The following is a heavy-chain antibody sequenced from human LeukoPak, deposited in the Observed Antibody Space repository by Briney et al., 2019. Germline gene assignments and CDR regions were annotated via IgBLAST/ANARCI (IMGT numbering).Heavy chain of an antibody. D-gene: IGHD2-2*01. CDR2: ISSSSSYT. CDR1: GFTFSDYY. V-gene: IGHV3-11*06. J-gene: IGHJ3*02. CDR3: ARDERGYCSSTRCLHDAFDI. Sequence: GGSLRLSCAASGFTFSDYYMSWIRQAPGKGLEWVSSISSSSSYTNYADSVKGRFTISRDNAKNSLYLQMNSLRAEDTAVYYCARDERGYCSSTRCLHDAFDIWGQGTMVTVSS.